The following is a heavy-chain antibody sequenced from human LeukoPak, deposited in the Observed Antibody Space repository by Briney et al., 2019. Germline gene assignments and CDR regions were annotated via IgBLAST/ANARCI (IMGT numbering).Heavy chain of an antibody. V-gene: IGHV3-23*01. CDR2: ISGSGGST. Sequence: GGTLRLSCAASGFTFSSYGMSWVRQAPGKGLEWVSAISGSGGSTYYADSVKGRFTISRDNSKNTLYLQMNSLRAEDTAVYYCAREVTTGGSFDYWGQGTLVTVSS. CDR3: AREVTTGGSFDY. D-gene: IGHD4-17*01. CDR1: GFTFSSYG. J-gene: IGHJ4*02.